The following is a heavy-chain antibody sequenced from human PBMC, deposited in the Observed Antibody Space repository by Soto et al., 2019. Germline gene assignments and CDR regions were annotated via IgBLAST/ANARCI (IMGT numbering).Heavy chain of an antibody. CDR2: IILIFGTV. Sequence: QVQLVQSGAEVKKTGSSVKVSCKASGGTFSSYAINWVRQAPGQGLEWMGGIILIFGTVKYAQKFQGRVTISADESTSTVYMELSSLRSEDTAVYYCARETYSTTWYVYYYGMDVCGQGTTVTVSS. CDR1: GGTFSSYA. D-gene: IGHD2-2*01. J-gene: IGHJ6*02. CDR3: ARETYSTTWYVYYYGMDV. V-gene: IGHV1-69*01.